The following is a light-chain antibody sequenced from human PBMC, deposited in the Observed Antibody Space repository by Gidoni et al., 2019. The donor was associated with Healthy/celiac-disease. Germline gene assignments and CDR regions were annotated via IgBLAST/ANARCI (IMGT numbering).Light chain of an antibody. V-gene: IGLV2-11*01. Sequence: QSALTRPRAVSGSPGQSVTISCTGTRSDVGCYNYVAWYQPHPGKAPKHMIYDVSKRPSGVPDRFSGSKSGNTASLTIPGLQAEDEADYSCCSYAGSVVFGGGTKLTVL. CDR2: DVS. CDR1: RSDVGCYNY. J-gene: IGLJ2*01. CDR3: CSYAGSVV.